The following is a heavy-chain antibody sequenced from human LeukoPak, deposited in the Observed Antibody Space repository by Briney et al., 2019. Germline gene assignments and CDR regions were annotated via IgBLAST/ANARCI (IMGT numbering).Heavy chain of an antibody. D-gene: IGHD1-1*01. Sequence: PGGSLRLSCAASGFPFSSYWTAWVRQAPGKGLEWVATITLDGSDSYYVDSVKGRFTVSRDNAKNSLYLQMNSLRAEDTAVFYCTTENWYVFENWGQGSLVTVSS. CDR1: GFPFSSYW. CDR2: ITLDGSDS. CDR3: TTENWYVFEN. V-gene: IGHV3-7*04. J-gene: IGHJ4*02.